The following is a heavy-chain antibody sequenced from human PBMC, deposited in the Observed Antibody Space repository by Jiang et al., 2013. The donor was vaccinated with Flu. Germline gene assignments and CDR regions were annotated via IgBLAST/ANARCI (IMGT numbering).Heavy chain of an antibody. CDR1: GGSISSDTYY. D-gene: IGHD1-26*01. Sequence: ETLSLTCSVSGGSISSDTYYWGWIRQPPGKRLEWIGGIYYSGSAYYNPSLSSRVAMSMDTSKNQLSLKLSSVTAADTAVYYCARAQKYSGFELPYFDYWGQGILVTVSS. V-gene: IGHV4-39*07. CDR2: IYYSGSA. J-gene: IGHJ4*02. CDR3: ARAQKYSGFELPYFDY.